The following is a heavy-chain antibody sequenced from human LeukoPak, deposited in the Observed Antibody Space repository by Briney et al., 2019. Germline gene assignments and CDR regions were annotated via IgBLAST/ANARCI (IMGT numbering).Heavy chain of an antibody. Sequence: GASVKVSCKTSGYTFTGYYMHWVRQAPGQGLEWMGWINPKSGGTNYAQKFQGRVTMTRDTSISTAYMELSRLRSDDTAVYYCAPSSAYIYYFDYWGQGTLVTVSS. D-gene: IGHD3-22*01. V-gene: IGHV1-2*02. J-gene: IGHJ4*02. CDR3: APSSAYIYYFDY. CDR1: GYTFTGYY. CDR2: INPKSGGT.